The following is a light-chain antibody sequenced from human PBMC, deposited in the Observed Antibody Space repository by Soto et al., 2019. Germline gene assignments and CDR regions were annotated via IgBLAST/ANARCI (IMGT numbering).Light chain of an antibody. CDR1: SSNIGAGYD. CDR3: QSYDSCLSVYV. J-gene: IGLJ1*01. Sequence: QSVLTQPPSVSGAPGQRVTISCTGSSSNIGAGYDVHWYQQLPGTAPKLLIYGNNNRPSGVPDRFSGSKSGTSASLAITGLQAEDEAGYYCQSYDSCLSVYVFGTGTQLTVL. CDR2: GNN. V-gene: IGLV1-40*01.